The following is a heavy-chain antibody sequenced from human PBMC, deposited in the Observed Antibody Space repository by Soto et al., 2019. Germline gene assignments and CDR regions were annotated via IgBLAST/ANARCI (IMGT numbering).Heavy chain of an antibody. CDR1: GGTFSSYA. J-gene: IGHJ3*02. CDR3: ARGLYDSSGYCYEIAFDI. V-gene: IGHV1-69*13. CDR2: IIPIFGTA. D-gene: IGHD3-22*01. Sequence: SVKVSCKASGGTFSSYAISWVRQAPGQGLEWMGGIIPIFGTANYAQKFQGRVTITADESTSTAYMELSSLRSEDTAVYYCARGLYDSSGYCYEIAFDIWGQGTMVTVSS.